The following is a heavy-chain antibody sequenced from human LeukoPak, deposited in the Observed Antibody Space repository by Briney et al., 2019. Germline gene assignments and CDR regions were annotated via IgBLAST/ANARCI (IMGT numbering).Heavy chain of an antibody. Sequence: SVKVSCKASGGTFSSYAISWVRQAPGQGLEWMGGIIPIFGTANYAQRFQGRVTITTDESTSTAYMELSSLRSEDTAVYYCALYGSGSYPTYYYYYYMDVWGKGTTVTVSS. CDR2: IIPIFGTA. V-gene: IGHV1-69*05. CDR3: ALYGSGSYPTYYYYYYMDV. J-gene: IGHJ6*03. CDR1: GGTFSSYA. D-gene: IGHD3-10*01.